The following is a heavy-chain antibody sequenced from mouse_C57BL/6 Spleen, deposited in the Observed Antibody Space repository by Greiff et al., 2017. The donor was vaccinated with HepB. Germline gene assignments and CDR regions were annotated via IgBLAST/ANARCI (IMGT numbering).Heavy chain of an antibody. V-gene: IGHV3-6*01. J-gene: IGHJ2*01. D-gene: IGHD4-1*01. CDR1: GYSITSGYY. CDR2: ISYDGSN. CDR3: ARDLKLGLYYFDY. Sequence: ESGPGLVKPSQSLSLTCSVTGYSITSGYYWNWIRQFPGNKLEWMGYISYDGSNNYNPSLQNRISITRDTSKNQFFLKLNSVTTEDTATYYCARDLKLGLYYFDYWGQGTTLTVSS.